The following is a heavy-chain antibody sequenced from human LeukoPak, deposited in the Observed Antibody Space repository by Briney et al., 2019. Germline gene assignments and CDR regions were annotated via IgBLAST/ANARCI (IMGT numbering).Heavy chain of an antibody. CDR1: GYTFTRYY. Sequence: GASVKVSCKASGYTFTRYYMHWVRQAPGQGLEWMGRINPNSGGTNSAQKFQGRVTMTRDTSISTAYMELSRLTSDDTAVYYCARGELVGLGATSAGWFDPWGQGTLVTVSS. D-gene: IGHD1-26*01. CDR2: INPNSGGT. J-gene: IGHJ5*02. CDR3: ARGELVGLGATSAGWFDP. V-gene: IGHV1-2*06.